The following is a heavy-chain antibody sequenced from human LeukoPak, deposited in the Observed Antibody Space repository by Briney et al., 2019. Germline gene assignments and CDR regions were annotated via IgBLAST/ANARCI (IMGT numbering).Heavy chain of an antibody. CDR3: AGDTNWGLDY. V-gene: IGHV3-48*03. CDR1: GFTFNSYE. D-gene: IGHD7-27*01. J-gene: IGHJ4*02. Sequence: LSGGSLRLSCAASGFTFNSYEMNWVRQAPGKGLEWVSYISSSGGTIYYADSVKGRFTISRDNAKNSLYLQMNSLRAEDTAVYYCAGDTNWGLDYWDQGTLVTVSS. CDR2: ISSSGGTI.